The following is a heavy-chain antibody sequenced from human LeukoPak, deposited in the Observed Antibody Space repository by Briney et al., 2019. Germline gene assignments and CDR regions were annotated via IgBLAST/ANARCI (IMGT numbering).Heavy chain of an antibody. D-gene: IGHD3-10*01. Sequence: PGGSLRLSCAASGFTFSSYGMTWVRQAPGKGLEWVSAISGSGGSTYYADSVKGRFTISRDNSKNTLYLQMNSLRAEDTAVYYCASYDYYYGSGSPRNPWGQGTLVTVSS. J-gene: IGHJ5*02. CDR2: ISGSGGST. CDR1: GFTFSSYG. V-gene: IGHV3-23*01. CDR3: ASYDYYYGSGSPRNP.